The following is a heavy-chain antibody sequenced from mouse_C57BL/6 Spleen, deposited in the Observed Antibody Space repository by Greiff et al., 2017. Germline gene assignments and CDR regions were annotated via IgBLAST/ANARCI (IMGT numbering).Heavy chain of an antibody. Sequence: QVQLQQSGPELVKPGASVKISCKASGYAFSSSWMNWVKQRPGEGLEWIGRIYPGDGDTNYNGKFKGKATLTADKSSSTAYMQLSSLTSEDSAVYFCEEGNPYYAKGYWGQGTSVTVAS. CDR1: GYAFSSSW. V-gene: IGHV1-82*01. CDR3: EEGNPYYAKGY. CDR2: IYPGDGDT. J-gene: IGHJ4*01.